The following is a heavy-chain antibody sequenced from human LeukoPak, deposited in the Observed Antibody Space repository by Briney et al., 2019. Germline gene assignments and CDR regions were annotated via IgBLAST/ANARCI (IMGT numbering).Heavy chain of an antibody. D-gene: IGHD3-3*01. Sequence: GGSLRLSCAASGFTSSSHWMSWVRQAPGKGLEWVANIKQDGSEKYYVDSVKGRFTISGDNAKNSLYLQMNSLRAEDTAVYYCASNSRYYDFWSGYSNWGQGTLVTVSS. J-gene: IGHJ4*02. CDR2: IKQDGSEK. V-gene: IGHV3-7*03. CDR3: ASNSRYYDFWSGYSN. CDR1: GFTSSSHW.